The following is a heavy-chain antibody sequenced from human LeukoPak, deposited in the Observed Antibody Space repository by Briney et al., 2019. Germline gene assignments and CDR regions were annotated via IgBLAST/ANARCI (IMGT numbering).Heavy chain of an antibody. V-gene: IGHV4-38-2*02. CDR1: GYSISSGYY. Sequence: SETLSLTCAVSGYSISSGYYWGWIRQPPGKGLEWIGGIYHSGSTYYNPSLKSRVTISVDTSKNQFSLKLSSVTAADTAVYYCARDRALWPSPYYYYGMDVWGKGTTVTVSS. CDR2: IYHSGST. J-gene: IGHJ6*04. CDR3: ARDRALWPSPYYYYGMDV. D-gene: IGHD3-10*01.